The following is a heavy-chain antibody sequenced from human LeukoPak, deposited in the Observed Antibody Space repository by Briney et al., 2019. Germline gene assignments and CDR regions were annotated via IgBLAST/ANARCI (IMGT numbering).Heavy chain of an antibody. V-gene: IGHV3-30*01. CDR1: GFSFSNYA. CDR2: ISSGGTYE. J-gene: IGHJ4*02. D-gene: IGHD3-10*01. CDR3: ARDSTYYYDSGSSGPHYFDK. Sequence: GQSLRLSCAASGFSFSNYAMHCVRQAQGRGLEWVSLISSGGTYEFYGDSVEGRFTISRDNSKNTLYLQLNSLRAEDTAVYCCARDSTYYYDSGSSGPHYFDKWGQGTLVTVSS.